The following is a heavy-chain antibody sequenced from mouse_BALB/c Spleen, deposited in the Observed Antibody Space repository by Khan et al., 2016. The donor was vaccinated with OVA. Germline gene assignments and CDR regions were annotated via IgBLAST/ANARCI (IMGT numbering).Heavy chain of an antibody. CDR2: ISSGGSYT. CDR1: GFTFSTYG. J-gene: IGHJ3*01. V-gene: IGHV5-6*01. Sequence: EVHLVESGGDLVKPGGSLKLSCAASGFTFSTYGMSWVRQNPDKRLEWVATISSGGSYTYYVASVKGRFTISRDNAKNTLELQMSSLKSADTAMYYCTRLAYYYNSEGFAYWGQGTLVTVSA. D-gene: IGHD1-1*02. CDR3: TRLAYYYNSEGFAY.